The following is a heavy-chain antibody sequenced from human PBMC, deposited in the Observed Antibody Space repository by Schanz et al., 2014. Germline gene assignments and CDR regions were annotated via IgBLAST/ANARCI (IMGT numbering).Heavy chain of an antibody. CDR1: GYIFGSHG. CDR3: ARDGEAAAGCDY. Sequence: QVQLVQSAPEVKKPGASVKVSCKASGYIFGSHGMTWVRQAPGQGPELMGIINPSGGSTSYAQKFQGRVTMTRDTSTSTVYMELSSLRSEDTAVYYCARDGEAAAGCDYWGQGTLXTVSS. D-gene: IGHD6-13*01. V-gene: IGHV1-46*03. CDR2: INPSGGST. J-gene: IGHJ4*02.